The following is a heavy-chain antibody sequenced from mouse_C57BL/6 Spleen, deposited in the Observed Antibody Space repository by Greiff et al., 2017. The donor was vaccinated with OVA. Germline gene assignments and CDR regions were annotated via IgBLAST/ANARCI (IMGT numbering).Heavy chain of an antibody. Sequence: EVQLQQSGPGLVKPSQSLSLTCSVTGYSITSGYYWNWIRQFPGNKLEWMGYISYDGSNNYNPSLKNRISITRDTSKNQFFLKLNSVTTEDTATYYCAREEDDYDAYAMDYWGQGTSVTVSS. D-gene: IGHD2-4*01. V-gene: IGHV3-6*01. CDR3: AREEDDYDAYAMDY. CDR1: GYSITSGYY. CDR2: ISYDGSN. J-gene: IGHJ4*01.